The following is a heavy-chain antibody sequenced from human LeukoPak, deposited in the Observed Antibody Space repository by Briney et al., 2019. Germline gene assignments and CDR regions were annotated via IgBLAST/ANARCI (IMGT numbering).Heavy chain of an antibody. CDR1: GFTFDGYG. D-gene: IGHD3-16*02. J-gene: IGHJ4*02. CDR2: INWNGGST. Sequence: PGGSLRLSCAASGFTFDGYGMSWVRQAPGKGLEWVSGINWNGGSTGYADSVKGRFTISRDNAKNSLYLQMNSLRAEDTALYYCARVGILRLGELSLYLDYWGQGTLVTVSS. V-gene: IGHV3-20*04. CDR3: ARVGILRLGELSLYLDY.